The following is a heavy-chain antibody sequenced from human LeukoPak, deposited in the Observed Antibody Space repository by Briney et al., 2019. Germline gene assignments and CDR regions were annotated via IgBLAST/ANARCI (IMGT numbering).Heavy chain of an antibody. D-gene: IGHD6-13*01. V-gene: IGHV4-61*02. CDR3: ARVWVNSSSWYFDY. CDR1: GGSISSGSYY. CDR2: IYTSGST. J-gene: IGHJ4*02. Sequence: SQTLSLTCTVSGGSISSGSYYWSWIRQPAGKGLEWIGRIYTSGSTNYNPSLKSRVTISVDTSKNQFSLKLSSVTAADTAVYYCARVWVNSSSWYFDYWGQGTLVTVSS.